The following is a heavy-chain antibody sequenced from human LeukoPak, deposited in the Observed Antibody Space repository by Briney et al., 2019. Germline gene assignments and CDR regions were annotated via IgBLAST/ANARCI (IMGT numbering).Heavy chain of an antibody. CDR3: ARDVIAAAGPGYYYYYMDV. CDR1: GGTFSSYA. D-gene: IGHD6-13*01. V-gene: IGHV1-69*13. CDR2: IIPIFGTA. Sequence: SVKVSCKASGGTFSSYAISWVRQAPGQGLEWMGGIIPIFGTANYAQKFQGRVTITADESTSTAYMELSSLRSEDTAVYYCARDVIAAAGPGYYYYYMDVWGKGTTVTISS. J-gene: IGHJ6*03.